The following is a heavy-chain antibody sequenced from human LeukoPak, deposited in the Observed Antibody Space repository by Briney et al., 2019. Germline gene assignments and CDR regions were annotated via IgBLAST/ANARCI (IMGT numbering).Heavy chain of an antibody. J-gene: IGHJ4*02. CDR3: AKDLGPRSFIVVVPAAITFDY. Sequence: GGSLRLSCAASGFTFSSYAMSWVRQAPGKGLEWVSAISGSGGSTYYADSVKGRVTISRDNSKNTLYLQMNSLRAEDTAVYYCAKDLGPRSFIVVVPAAITFDYWGQGTLLTVSS. CDR1: GFTFSSYA. D-gene: IGHD2-2*01. CDR2: ISGSGGST. V-gene: IGHV3-23*01.